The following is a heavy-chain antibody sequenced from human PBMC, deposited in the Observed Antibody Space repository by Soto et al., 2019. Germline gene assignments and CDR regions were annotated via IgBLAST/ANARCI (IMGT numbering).Heavy chain of an antibody. CDR3: ASGGGEPRYNWNDGGYFDY. D-gene: IGHD1-20*01. Sequence: PSETLSLTCTVSGGSISSHSWSWIRQPPGEGLEWIGHVYYSGSTNYNPSLKSRVTISVDTFKNQFFLKLSSVTAADTAVYFCASGGGEPRYNWNDGGYFDYWGQGTLVTVSS. CDR1: GGSISSHS. J-gene: IGHJ4*02. CDR2: VYYSGST. V-gene: IGHV4-59*11.